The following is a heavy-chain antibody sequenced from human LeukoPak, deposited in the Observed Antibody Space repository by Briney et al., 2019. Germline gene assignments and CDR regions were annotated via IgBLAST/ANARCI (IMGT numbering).Heavy chain of an antibody. CDR2: ISSSSSYI. CDR3: ARGSGSYFDY. D-gene: IGHD3-10*01. Sequence: SGGSLRLSCAASGFPFSSYSMNWVRQAPGKGLEWVSSISSSSSYIYYADSVKGRFTISRDNAKNSLYLQMNSLRAEDTAVYYCARGSGSYFDYWGEGTLVTVSS. V-gene: IGHV3-21*01. J-gene: IGHJ4*02. CDR1: GFPFSSYS.